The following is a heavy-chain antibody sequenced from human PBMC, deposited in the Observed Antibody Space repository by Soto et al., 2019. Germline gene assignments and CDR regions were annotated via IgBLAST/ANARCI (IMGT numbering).Heavy chain of an antibody. V-gene: IGHV1-69*01. CDR3: ASYGYDSSGYYRGKYYYYYGMDV. Sequence: QVQLVQSGAEVKKPGSSVKVSCKASGGTFSSYAISWVRQAPGQGLEWMGGIIPIFGTANYAQKFQGRVTLTADESTSTAYMELSSLRAEDTAVYYCASYGYDSSGYYRGKYYYYYGMDVWGQGPTVTVSS. CDR1: GGTFSSYA. D-gene: IGHD3-22*01. J-gene: IGHJ6*02. CDR2: IIPIFGTA.